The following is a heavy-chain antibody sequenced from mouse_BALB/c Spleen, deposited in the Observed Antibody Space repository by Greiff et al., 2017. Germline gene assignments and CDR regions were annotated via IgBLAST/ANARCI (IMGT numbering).Heavy chain of an antibody. V-gene: IGHV3-2*02. Sequence: EVQLQESGPGLVKPSQSLSLACTVTGYSITSDYAWNWIRQFPGNKLEWMGYISYSGSTSYNPSLKSRISITRDTSKNQFFLQLNSVTTEDTATYYCARWDYAAYWGQGTLVTVSA. D-gene: IGHD1-1*02. CDR2: ISYSGST. CDR3: ARWDYAAY. CDR1: GYSITSDYA. J-gene: IGHJ3*01.